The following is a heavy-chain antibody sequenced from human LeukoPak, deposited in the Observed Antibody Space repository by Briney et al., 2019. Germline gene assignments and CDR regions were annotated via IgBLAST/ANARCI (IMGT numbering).Heavy chain of an antibody. CDR2: IYYSGGT. V-gene: IGHV4-31*03. J-gene: IGHJ2*01. CDR3: ARDMYYGSGSYYNSHFEAEGWYFDL. CDR1: GGSISSGGYY. D-gene: IGHD3-10*01. Sequence: SETLSLTCTVSGGSISSGGYYWSWIRQHPGKGLEWIGYIYYSGGTYYNPSLKSRVTISVDTSKNQFSLKLSSVTAADTAVYYCARDMYYGSGSYYNSHFEAEGWYFDLWGRGTLVTVSS.